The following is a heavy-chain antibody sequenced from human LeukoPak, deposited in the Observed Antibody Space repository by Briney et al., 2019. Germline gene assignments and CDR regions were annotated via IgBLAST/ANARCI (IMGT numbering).Heavy chain of an antibody. Sequence: SETLPLTCTVSGGSISSYYWSWIRQPPGKGLEWIGYIYYSGSTNYNPSLKSRVTISVDTSKNQFSLKLSSVTAADTAVYYRARRGIAAAGTFDYWGQGTLVTVSS. CDR2: IYYSGST. D-gene: IGHD6-13*01. V-gene: IGHV4-59*08. J-gene: IGHJ4*02. CDR1: GGSISSYY. CDR3: ARRGIAAAGTFDY.